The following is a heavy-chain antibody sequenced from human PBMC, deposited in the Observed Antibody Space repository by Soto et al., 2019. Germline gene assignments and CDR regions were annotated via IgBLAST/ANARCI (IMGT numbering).Heavy chain of an antibody. V-gene: IGHV1-24*01. Sequence: ASVKVSCKVSGYTLTELSMHWVRQAPGKGLEWMGGFDPEDGETIYAQKFQGRVTMTEDTSTDTAYTELSSLRSEDTAVYYCATDRSYEGLGRLFFDYWGQGTLVTVSS. CDR1: GYTLTELS. D-gene: IGHD3-10*01. J-gene: IGHJ4*02. CDR3: ATDRSYEGLGRLFFDY. CDR2: FDPEDGET.